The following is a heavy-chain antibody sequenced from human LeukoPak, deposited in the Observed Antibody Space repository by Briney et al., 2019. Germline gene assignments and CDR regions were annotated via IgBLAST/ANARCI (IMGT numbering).Heavy chain of an antibody. CDR2: INTDGSST. Sequence: GGSLRLSCAASGFTFSSYWMHWVRQSPGKGLVWVSRINTDGSSTDYAHSVKGRFTISRDNAENSLYLHMNSLRVDDTAVFYCAREVLVVAATTFWYFDLWGRGTLVTVSS. CDR3: AREVLVVAATTFWYFDL. CDR1: GFTFSSYW. D-gene: IGHD2-15*01. V-gene: IGHV3-74*01. J-gene: IGHJ2*01.